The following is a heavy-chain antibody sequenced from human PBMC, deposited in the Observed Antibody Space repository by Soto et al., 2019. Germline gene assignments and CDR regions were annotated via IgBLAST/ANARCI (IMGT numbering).Heavy chain of an antibody. Sequence: QLQLQESGSGLVKPSQTLSLTCAVSGGSISRGGYSWSWIRQPPGKGLEWIGYIYHSGSTYYNPSLNGRVTISVDRFKNQFSLKLSSVTAADTAMYCCASALNTAAALDYWGQGTRVTVSS. J-gene: IGHJ4*02. CDR3: ASALNTAAALDY. D-gene: IGHD2-21*02. V-gene: IGHV4-30-2*01. CDR1: GGSISRGGYS. CDR2: IYHSGST.